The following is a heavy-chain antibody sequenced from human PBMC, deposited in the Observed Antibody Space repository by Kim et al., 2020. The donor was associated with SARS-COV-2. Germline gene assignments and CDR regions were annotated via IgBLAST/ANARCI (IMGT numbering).Heavy chain of an antibody. J-gene: IGHJ3*02. D-gene: IGHD2-21*02. V-gene: IGHV1-8*01. Sequence: GYAQKFQGRVTMTRNTSISTADMELSSLRSEDTAVYYCARARVTNDAFDIWGQGTMVTVSS. CDR3: ARARVTNDAFDI.